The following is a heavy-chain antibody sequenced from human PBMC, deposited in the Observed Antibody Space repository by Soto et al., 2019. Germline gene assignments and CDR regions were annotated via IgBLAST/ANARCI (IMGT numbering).Heavy chain of an antibody. Sequence: LRLSCAASGFTFSSYAMSWVRQAPGKGLEWVSAISGSGGSTYYADSVKGRFTISRDNSKNTLYLQMNSLRAEDTAVYYCAKDLYPLGSSTSRPYYFDYWGQGTLVTVSS. CDR3: AKDLYPLGSSTSRPYYFDY. D-gene: IGHD2-2*01. J-gene: IGHJ4*02. CDR2: ISGSGGST. V-gene: IGHV3-23*01. CDR1: GFTFSSYA.